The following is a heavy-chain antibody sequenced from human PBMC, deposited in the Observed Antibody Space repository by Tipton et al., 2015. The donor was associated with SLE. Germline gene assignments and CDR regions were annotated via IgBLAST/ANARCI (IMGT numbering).Heavy chain of an antibody. CDR1: EFRFSSFW. D-gene: IGHD3-22*01. J-gene: IGHJ4*02. CDR2: ISGTNSHI. V-gene: IGHV3-21*01. CDR3: ARQMFDTSAGPFDY. Sequence: GSLRLSCAASEFRFSSFWMTWVRQAPGKGLEWVSFISGTNSHIYYADSLKGRFTISRDNARNPLYLQMNSLRAEDTAVYYCARQMFDTSAGPFDYWGQGTLVTVSS.